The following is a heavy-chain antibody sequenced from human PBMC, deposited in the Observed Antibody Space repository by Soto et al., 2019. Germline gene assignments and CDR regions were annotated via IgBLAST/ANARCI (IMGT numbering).Heavy chain of an antibody. V-gene: IGHV3-30-3*01. Sequence: QVQLVESGGGVVQPGRSLRLSCAASGFTFRNYAMHWVRQAPGKGLEWVAVISYDGDNKYYADSVKGRFTISRDNSKNTLYLQMNSLRAEDTAVYYCASRYNWNPDSGLLDWGQGTLVTVSS. CDR2: ISYDGDNK. J-gene: IGHJ4*02. D-gene: IGHD1-20*01. CDR3: ASRYNWNPDSGLLD. CDR1: GFTFRNYA.